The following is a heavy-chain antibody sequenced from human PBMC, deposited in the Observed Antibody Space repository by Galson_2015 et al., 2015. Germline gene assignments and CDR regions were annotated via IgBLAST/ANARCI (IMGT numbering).Heavy chain of an antibody. Sequence: PALVKPTQTLTLTCTFSGFSLSTIGVGVGWIRQPPGKALEWLALTYWDDDKSYGPSLKSRLTVTKDTSKNHVVLTMTNMDPVDTATYYCAHKPRSSGPDAFDIWGQGTMVTVSS. CDR3: AHKPRSSGPDAFDI. CDR2: TYWDDDK. CDR1: GFSLSTIGVG. J-gene: IGHJ3*02. V-gene: IGHV2-5*05. D-gene: IGHD6-19*01.